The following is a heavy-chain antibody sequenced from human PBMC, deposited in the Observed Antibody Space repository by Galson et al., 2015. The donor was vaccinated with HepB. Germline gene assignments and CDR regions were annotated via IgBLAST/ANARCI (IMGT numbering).Heavy chain of an antibody. CDR1: GFTVSSNY. V-gene: IGHV3-53*01. CDR3: ARVRGRSGYGRVGSFDH. D-gene: IGHD5-12*01. J-gene: IGHJ4*02. CDR2: IYSGVSA. Sequence: SLRLSCAASGFTVSSNYMTWVRQAPGKGLECVSVIYSGVSAYHADSVKGRFTISRDNSENTVYLQMNSLRAEDTAVYYCARVRGRSGYGRVGSFDHWGQGTLVTVSS.